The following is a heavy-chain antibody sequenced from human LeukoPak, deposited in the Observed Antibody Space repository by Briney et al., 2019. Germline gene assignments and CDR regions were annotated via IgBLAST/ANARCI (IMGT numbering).Heavy chain of an antibody. V-gene: IGHV1-18*04. CDR3: ARSRGWFDP. CDR2: ISAYNGHT. Sequence: ASVKVSCKASGYTFTGYYMHWVRQAPGQGLEWMGWISAYNGHTNYAQKVQGRVTMTTDTSTSTAYMELRSLRSDDTAVYYCARSRGWFDPWGQGTLVTVSS. D-gene: IGHD3-10*01. J-gene: IGHJ5*02. CDR1: GYTFTGYY.